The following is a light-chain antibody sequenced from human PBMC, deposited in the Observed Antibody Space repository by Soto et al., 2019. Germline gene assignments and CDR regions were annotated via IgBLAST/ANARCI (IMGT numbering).Light chain of an antibody. CDR3: SSYTSSGTYV. V-gene: IGLV2-14*03. CDR2: DVI. Sequence: QSVLTQSASVSGSPGQSITISCAGTSSYVGGYNYVSWYQQHPGKAPKLMIYDVINRPSGVSDRFSGSKSGNSASLTISGLQAQDEADYYCSSYTSSGTYVFGTGTKVTVL. CDR1: SSYVGGYNY. J-gene: IGLJ1*01.